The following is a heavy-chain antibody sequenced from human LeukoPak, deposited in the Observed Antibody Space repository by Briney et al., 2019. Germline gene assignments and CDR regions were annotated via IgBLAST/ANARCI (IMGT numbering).Heavy chain of an antibody. D-gene: IGHD4-17*01. Sequence: PGGSLRLSCVASGFTFSTHAMHWVRQAPGKGLEYVSGITINGGSTYYLNSVKGRFTVSRDNSKNTLFLQMGSLRAEDMAVYYCARAIYGDYASTDYYYYCGLDVWGQGTTVTVSS. V-gene: IGHV3-64*01. CDR2: ITINGGST. J-gene: IGHJ6*02. CDR1: GFTFSTHA. CDR3: ARAIYGDYASTDYYYYCGLDV.